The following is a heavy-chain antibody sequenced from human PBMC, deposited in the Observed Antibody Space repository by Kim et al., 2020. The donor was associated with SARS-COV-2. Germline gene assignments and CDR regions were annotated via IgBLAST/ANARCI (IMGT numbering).Heavy chain of an antibody. D-gene: IGHD3-10*01. CDR2: IYWDDDK. CDR3: AHMSIYYGSGRPGASVYDAFDI. Sequence: SGPTLVNPTQTLTLTCTFSGFSLSTSGVGVGWIRQPPGKALEWLALIYWDDDKRYSPSLKSRLTITKDTSKNQVVLTMTNMDPVDTATYYCAHMSIYYGSGRPGASVYDAFDIWGQGTMVTVSS. CDR1: GFSLSTSGVG. J-gene: IGHJ3*02. V-gene: IGHV2-5*02.